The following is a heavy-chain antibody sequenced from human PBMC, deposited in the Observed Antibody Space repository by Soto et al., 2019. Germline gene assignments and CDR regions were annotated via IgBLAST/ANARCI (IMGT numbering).Heavy chain of an antibody. V-gene: IGHV4-61*01. CDR2: IYYSGST. CDR3: ARQVKLAVAGIDY. D-gene: IGHD6-19*01. Sequence: SETLSLTCTVSGGSVSSGSYYWGGIRQPPGKGLEWIGYIYYSGSTNYNPSLKSRVTISVDTSKNQFSLKLSSVTAADTAVYYCARQVKLAVAGIDYWGQGTLVTVSS. CDR1: GGSVSSGSYY. J-gene: IGHJ4*02.